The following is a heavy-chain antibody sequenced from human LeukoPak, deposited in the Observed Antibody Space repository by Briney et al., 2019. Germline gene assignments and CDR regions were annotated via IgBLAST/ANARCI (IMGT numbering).Heavy chain of an antibody. J-gene: IGHJ4*02. V-gene: IGHV3-7*01. CDR3: ARDTDGGF. Sequence: PGGSLRLSCAASGFPFHTSWMTWVRQAPGKGLEWVANIKQDGSEKYYVDSVKGRFTISRDNAKNSLYLQMNSLRAEDSAMYYCARDTDGGFRGQGTLVTVSS. D-gene: IGHD5-24*01. CDR1: GFPFHTSW. CDR2: IKQDGSEK.